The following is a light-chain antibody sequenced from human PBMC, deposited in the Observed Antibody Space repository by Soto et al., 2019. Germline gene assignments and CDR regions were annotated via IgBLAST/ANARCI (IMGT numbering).Light chain of an antibody. V-gene: IGKV1-39*01. J-gene: IGKJ1*01. CDR1: QSISSY. CDR3: QHYNSYSEA. CDR2: ASS. Sequence: DIQLTQSPSSLSASVGARFTITCRASQSISSYLNWYQQQPGKPPKLLIYASSSLQSGVPTRFSGRGSGTDFALTSTSLQAEDFANYYCQHYNSYSEAFGQGTKVDIK.